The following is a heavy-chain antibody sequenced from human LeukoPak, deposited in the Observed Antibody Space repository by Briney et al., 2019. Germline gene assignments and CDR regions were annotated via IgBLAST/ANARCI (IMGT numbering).Heavy chain of an antibody. J-gene: IGHJ4*02. CDR3: ARASRWLAFDN. V-gene: IGHV3-66*01. Sequence: GGSLRLSCVASRFTVSNNHMNWVRQAPGKGLEWVSVIYNGDNTYYADSVQGRFTISKDNSKNTLYLQMNSLRPEDTAVYFCARASRWLAFDNWGQGTLVTVS. CDR1: RFTVSNNH. D-gene: IGHD6-19*01. CDR2: IYNGDNT.